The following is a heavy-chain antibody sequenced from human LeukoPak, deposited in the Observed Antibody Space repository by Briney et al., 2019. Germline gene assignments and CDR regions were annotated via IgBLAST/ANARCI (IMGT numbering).Heavy chain of an antibody. J-gene: IGHJ4*02. V-gene: IGHV1-2*02. CDR1: GYTFTGYY. Sequence: ASVKVSCKASGYTFTGYYMHWVRQAPGQGLEWMGWINPNSGGTDYAQQFQGRVTMTRETSISTAYMELSRLRSDDTAVYYCAYRYCSSTSCYLDYWGQGTLVTVSS. CDR2: INPNSGGT. D-gene: IGHD2-2*01. CDR3: AYRYCSSTSCYLDY.